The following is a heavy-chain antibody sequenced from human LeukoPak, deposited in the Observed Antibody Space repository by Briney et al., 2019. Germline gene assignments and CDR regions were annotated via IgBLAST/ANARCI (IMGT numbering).Heavy chain of an antibody. D-gene: IGHD3-22*01. J-gene: IGHJ3*02. CDR1: GFTFSSYS. CDR2: ISSSSSYI. CDR3: ASQFPMIASGRGAFDI. Sequence: GGSLRLSCAASGFTFSSYSMNWVRQAPGKGLEWVSSISSSSSYIYYADSVKGRFTISRDNAKNSLYLQMNSLRAEDTAVYYCASQFPMIASGRGAFDIWGRGTMVTVSS. V-gene: IGHV3-21*01.